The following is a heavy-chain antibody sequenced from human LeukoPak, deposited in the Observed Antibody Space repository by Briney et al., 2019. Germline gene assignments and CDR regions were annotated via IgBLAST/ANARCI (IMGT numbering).Heavy chain of an antibody. J-gene: IGHJ6*02. Sequence: PGGSLRLSCAASGFTFSGYAMSWVRQAPGKGLEWVANIRHDGSDKKYVDSVKGRFTISRDNAENLLFLQMNSLRAEDTAVYYCARRITIAAAGWGYGMDVWGQGTTVTVSS. D-gene: IGHD6-13*01. V-gene: IGHV3-7*03. CDR3: ARRITIAAAGWGYGMDV. CDR1: GFTFSGYA. CDR2: IRHDGSDK.